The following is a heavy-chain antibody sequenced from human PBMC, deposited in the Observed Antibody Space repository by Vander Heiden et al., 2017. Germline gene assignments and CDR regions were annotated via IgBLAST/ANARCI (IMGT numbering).Heavy chain of an antibody. V-gene: IGHV4-59*01. J-gene: IGHJ4*02. Sequence: QVQLQESSPGLVKPSETLSLTCTVSGGSISSYYWSWVRQPPGKGLEWIGYVYYSGSTNYNPSLKSRVTISVDTSKNQFSLKLSSVTAADTAVYYCATCEGGSKGCGFDYWGQGTLVTVSS. CDR2: VYYSGST. CDR1: GGSISSYY. CDR3: ATCEGGSKGCGFDY. D-gene: IGHD2-15*01.